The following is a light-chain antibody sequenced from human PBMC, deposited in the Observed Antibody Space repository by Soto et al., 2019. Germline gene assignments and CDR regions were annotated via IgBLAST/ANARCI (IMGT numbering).Light chain of an antibody. J-gene: IGKJ5*01. CDR3: MQALQTPNT. V-gene: IGKV1-27*01. CDR2: AAS. Sequence: DIQMTQSPSSMSASVGDRVTSTCRASQGISNYLAWYQQKPGKVPKLLIYAASTLQSGVPSRFSGSGSGTYFTLKISRVEAEDVGLYYCMQALQTPNTFGQGTRLEIK. CDR1: QGISNY.